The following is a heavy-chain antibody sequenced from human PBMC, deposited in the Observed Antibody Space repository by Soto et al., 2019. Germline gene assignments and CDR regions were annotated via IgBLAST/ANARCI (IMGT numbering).Heavy chain of an antibody. CDR2: IYSDGST. Sequence: SETLSLTCTVSGDSVTSNHFFWGWIRRPPGRGLEWIASIYSDGSTYIRPSLKSRVSMSLDTSKNQFSLKLTSVTAADTAVYFWGKMLTGTSGHSDFDSWGQGTLVTVSS. J-gene: IGHJ5*01. CDR3: GKMLTGTSGHSDFDS. CDR1: GDSVTSNHFF. D-gene: IGHD5-18*01. V-gene: IGHV4-39*01.